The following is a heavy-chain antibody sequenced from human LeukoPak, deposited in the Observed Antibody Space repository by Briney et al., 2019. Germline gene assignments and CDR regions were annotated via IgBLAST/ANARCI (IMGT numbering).Heavy chain of an antibody. CDR3: ARVHSSGSYFDY. J-gene: IGHJ4*02. V-gene: IGHV1-69*13. CDR1: GGTFSSYA. CDR2: IIPIFGTA. Sequence: SVKVSCKASGGTFSSYAISWVRQAPGQGLEWTGGIIPIFGTANYAQKFQGRVTITADESTSTAYMELSSLRSEDTAVYYCARVHSSGSYFDYWGQGTLVTVSS. D-gene: IGHD3-22*01.